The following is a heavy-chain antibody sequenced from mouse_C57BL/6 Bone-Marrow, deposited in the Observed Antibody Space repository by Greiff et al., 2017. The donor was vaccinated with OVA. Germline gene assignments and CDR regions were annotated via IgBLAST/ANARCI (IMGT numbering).Heavy chain of an antibody. CDR2: IYPRSGNT. CDR3: ARGGIYYDYLDY. V-gene: IGHV1-81*01. D-gene: IGHD2-4*01. CDR1: GYTFTSYG. Sequence: VKLQESGAELARPGASVKLSCKASGYTFTSYGISWVKQRTGQGLEWIGEIYPRSGNTYYNEKFKGKATLTADKSSSTAYMELRSLTSEDSAVYFCARGGIYYDYLDYWGQGTTLTVSS. J-gene: IGHJ2*01.